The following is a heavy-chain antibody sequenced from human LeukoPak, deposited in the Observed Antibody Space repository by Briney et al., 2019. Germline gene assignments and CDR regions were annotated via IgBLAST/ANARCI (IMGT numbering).Heavy chain of an antibody. CDR2: IKQDGSEK. CDR1: GLTFSNYW. CDR3: ARLDTSGWYPAEYFQH. D-gene: IGHD6-19*01. V-gene: IGHV3-7*01. Sequence: GGSLRLSCAASGLTFSNYWMSWVRQAPGKGLEWEANIKQDGSEKYYVDSVKGRFTISRDNAKNSLYLQMNSLRAEDTAVYYCARLDTSGWYPAEYFQHWGQGTLVTVSS. J-gene: IGHJ1*01.